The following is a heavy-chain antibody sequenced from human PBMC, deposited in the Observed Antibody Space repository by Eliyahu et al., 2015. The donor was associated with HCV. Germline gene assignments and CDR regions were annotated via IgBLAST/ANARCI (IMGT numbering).Heavy chain of an antibody. CDR2: ISYDGSNK. D-gene: IGHD3-22*01. J-gene: IGHJ6*02. CDR1: EFAFFYYG. CDR3: ARDTRTYQYDSNGLHFYYYGLDV. Sequence: QVQLVESGGGVVQPGRSLRLSCAASEFAFFYYGMHWVRQAPGKGLEWVAVISYDGSNKKYAASVKGRFTISRDNSNNTLYLHMNSLRAEDTAVYYCARDTRTYQYDSNGLHFYYYGLDVWGQGTSVTVSS. V-gene: IGHV3-30*03.